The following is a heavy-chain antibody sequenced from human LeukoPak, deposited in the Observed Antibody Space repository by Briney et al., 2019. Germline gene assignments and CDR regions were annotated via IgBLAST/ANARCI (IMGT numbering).Heavy chain of an antibody. CDR3: AGSYSSGWNNGFDP. Sequence: SETLSLTCTVSGGSISSSSYYWGWIREPPGRGLEWIGRIYYSGSTYYTPPLKSRVTIAVDTSKNQFSLKLSSVTAADTAVYYCAGSYSSGWNNGFDPWGQGTLVTVSS. D-gene: IGHD6-19*01. J-gene: IGHJ5*02. V-gene: IGHV4-39*01. CDR1: GGSISSSSYY. CDR2: IYYSGST.